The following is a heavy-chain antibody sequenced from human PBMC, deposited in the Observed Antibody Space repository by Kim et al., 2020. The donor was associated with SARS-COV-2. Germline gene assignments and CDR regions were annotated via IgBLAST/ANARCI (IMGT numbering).Heavy chain of an antibody. CDR1: GYTFTGYY. V-gene: IGHV1-2*04. CDR2: INPNSGGT. Sequence: ASVKVSCKASGYTFTGYYMHWVRQAPGQGLEWMGWINPNSGGTNYAQKFQGWVTMTRDTSISTAYMELSRLRSDDTAVYYCARGGYSSSWYRNYYYYYGMDVWGQGTTVTVSS. CDR3: ARGGYSSSWYRNYYYYYGMDV. J-gene: IGHJ6*02. D-gene: IGHD6-13*01.